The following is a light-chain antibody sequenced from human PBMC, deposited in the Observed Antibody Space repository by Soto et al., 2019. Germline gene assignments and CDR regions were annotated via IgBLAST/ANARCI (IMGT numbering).Light chain of an antibody. V-gene: IGLV2-14*01. CDR1: SSDVGGYNY. CDR3: SSYSSTNSVV. Sequence: QSVLTQPPSASGSPGQSVTISCTGTSSDVGGYNYVSWYQQHPGKAPKLMIYDVRNRPSGVSNRFSGSKSGNTASLTISGLQAEDEADYFCSSYSSTNSVVFGGGTKLTVL. CDR2: DVR. J-gene: IGLJ2*01.